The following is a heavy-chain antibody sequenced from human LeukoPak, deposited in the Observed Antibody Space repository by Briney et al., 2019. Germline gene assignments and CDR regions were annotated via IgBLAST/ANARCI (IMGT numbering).Heavy chain of an antibody. V-gene: IGHV4-59*01. CDR2: IYYSGST. CDR3: ARGGGGSWYGTVDY. CDR1: GGSISSYY. J-gene: IGHJ4*02. D-gene: IGHD6-13*01. Sequence: SETLSLTCTVSGGSISSYYWSWIRQPPGKGLEWIGYIYYSGSTNYNPSLKSRVTILVDTSKNQFSLKLSSVTAADTAVYYCARGGGGSWYGTVDYWGQGTLVIVSS.